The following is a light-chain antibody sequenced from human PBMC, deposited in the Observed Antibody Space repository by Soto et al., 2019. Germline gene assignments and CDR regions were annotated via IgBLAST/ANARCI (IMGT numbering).Light chain of an antibody. J-gene: IGKJ1*01. CDR1: QSVSNN. Sequence: EIVMTQSPATLSVSPGERATLSCRASQSVSNNLAWYQQIPGQAPRLLIYGASTRATGVPARFSGSGSGTEFTLTISRLQSEDFAVYCCQQYNYWWTFGQGTKVDIK. V-gene: IGKV3-15*01. CDR2: GAS. CDR3: QQYNYWWT.